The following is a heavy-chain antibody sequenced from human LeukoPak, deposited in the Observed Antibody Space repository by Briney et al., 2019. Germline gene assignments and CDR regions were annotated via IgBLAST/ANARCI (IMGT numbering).Heavy chain of an antibody. Sequence: GGSLRLSCAASGFTFSSYSMNWVRQAPGKGLEWVSSISSSSSYIYYADSVRGPFTISRDNAKNSLYLQMNSLRAEDTAVYYCARSSGSYGDYWGQGTLVTVSS. CDR3: ARSSGSYGDY. CDR2: ISSSSSYI. V-gene: IGHV3-21*01. J-gene: IGHJ4*02. CDR1: GFTFSSYS. D-gene: IGHD1-26*01.